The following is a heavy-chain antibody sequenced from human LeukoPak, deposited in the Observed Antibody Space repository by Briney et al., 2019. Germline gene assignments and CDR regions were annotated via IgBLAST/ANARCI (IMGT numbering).Heavy chain of an antibody. CDR2: IYPGDSDT. D-gene: IGHD5-12*01. CDR1: GSSFTSYW. CDR3: ARRGYDAEWFDP. J-gene: IGHJ5*02. Sequence: GESLQISCKASGSSFTSYWIGWVRQMPGKGLECMGIIYPGDSDTRYNPSFQGQVIISADKSIGTAYLQWSSLKATDSAMYYCARRGYDAEWFDPWGQGTLVTVSS. V-gene: IGHV5-51*01.